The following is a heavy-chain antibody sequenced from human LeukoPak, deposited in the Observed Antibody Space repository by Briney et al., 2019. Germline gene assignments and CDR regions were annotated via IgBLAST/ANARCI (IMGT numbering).Heavy chain of an antibody. CDR3: ARGPSGYHNT. D-gene: IGHD5-12*01. V-gene: IGHV3-30*04. Sequence: GGSLRLSCAASGFTFSSYALHWVRQAPGKGLEWVAVISNDGSKKDYADSVKGRFTISRDNSKNTLYLQMNSLRAGDTAVYYCARGPSGYHNTGGQGTLVTVSS. CDR1: GFTFSSYA. J-gene: IGHJ4*02. CDR2: ISNDGSKK.